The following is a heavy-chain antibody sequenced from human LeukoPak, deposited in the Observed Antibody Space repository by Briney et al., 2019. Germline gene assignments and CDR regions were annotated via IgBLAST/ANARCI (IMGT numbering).Heavy chain of an antibody. CDR2: IYYRGTT. V-gene: IGHV4-39*07. J-gene: IGHJ6*03. CDR3: ARGRPRITIFGVPRWIGDYYYYMDV. Sequence: PSETLSLTCTVSGDSITSSSYYWGWIRQPPGKGLEWLGTIYYRGTTYYNPSLKSRVTISVDTSKNQFSLKLSSVTAADTAVYYCARGRPRITIFGVPRWIGDYYYYMDVWGKGTTVTVSS. D-gene: IGHD3-3*01. CDR1: GDSITSSSYY.